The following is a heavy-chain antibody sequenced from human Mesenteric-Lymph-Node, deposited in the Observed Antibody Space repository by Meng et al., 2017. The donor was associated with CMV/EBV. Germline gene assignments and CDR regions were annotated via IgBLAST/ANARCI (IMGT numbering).Heavy chain of an antibody. J-gene: IGHJ5*02. CDR2: ISYDGSNK. CDR1: FSSYA. CDR3: ARGGTDCSSTSCSDPFDP. V-gene: IGHV3-30-3*01. D-gene: IGHD2-2*01. Sequence: FSSYAMHWGRQAPGKGLEWVAVISYDGSNKYYADSVKGRFTISRDNSKNTLYLQMNSLRAEDTAVYYCARGGTDCSSTSCSDPFDPWGQGTLVTVSS.